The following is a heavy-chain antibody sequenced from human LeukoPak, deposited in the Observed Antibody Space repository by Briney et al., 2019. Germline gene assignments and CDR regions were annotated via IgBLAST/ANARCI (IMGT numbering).Heavy chain of an antibody. CDR2: ISGSGGST. CDR3: AKAYYDSSGYYNYFDY. Sequence: GGSLRLSCAASGFTFSNYAMSWVRQAPGKGLEWVSGISGSGGSTLYADSVKGRFTISRDNSKNTLYLQMNSLRAEDTAVYYCAKAYYDSSGYYNYFDYWGQGTLVTVSS. J-gene: IGHJ4*02. D-gene: IGHD3-22*01. V-gene: IGHV3-23*01. CDR1: GFTFSNYA.